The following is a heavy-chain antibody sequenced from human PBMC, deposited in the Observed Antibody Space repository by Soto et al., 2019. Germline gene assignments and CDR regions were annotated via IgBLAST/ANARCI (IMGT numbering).Heavy chain of an antibody. CDR1: GLTFRSYW. Sequence: EVQLVESGGGLVQPGESLRLSCAASGLTFRSYWMHWVRQAPGKGLVWVSRINTDGSVAMYVDSVKGRFTISRDNAKNTLYLHMNSLRAADTAVYYCVRDMQLWRLDSWGKGTLVTVSS. J-gene: IGHJ4*02. CDR3: VRDMQLWRLDS. V-gene: IGHV3-74*03. D-gene: IGHD2-21*01. CDR2: INTDGSVA.